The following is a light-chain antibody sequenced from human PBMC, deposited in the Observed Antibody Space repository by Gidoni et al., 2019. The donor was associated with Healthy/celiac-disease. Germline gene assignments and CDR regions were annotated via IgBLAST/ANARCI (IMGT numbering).Light chain of an antibody. J-gene: IGKJ5*01. CDR3: QQYNDRPPIT. CDR1: QSVSSN. CDR2: GAS. Sequence: EIVMTQSPATLSVSPGERATLSCRASQSVSSNLAWYQQIPGQAPRLLIYGASTRATGIPARFSGSGSGTEFTLTVSSLQSEDFAVYYCQQYNDRPPITFGQGTRLEIK. V-gene: IGKV3-15*01.